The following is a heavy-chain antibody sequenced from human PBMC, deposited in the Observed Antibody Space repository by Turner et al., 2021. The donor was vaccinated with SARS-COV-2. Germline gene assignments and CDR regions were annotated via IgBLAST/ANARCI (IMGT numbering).Heavy chain of an antibody. CDR2: IYSGGST. J-gene: IGHJ6*02. Sequence: EVQLLESGGGLVQPGGSLRLSCAASGFTFSSYAMSWVRQAPGKGLEWVSVIYSGGSTYYVDSVKGRFTISRDNSKNTLYLQMNSLRAEDTAVYYCARDLGPYGMDVWGQGTTVTVSS. CDR1: GFTFSSYA. CDR3: ARDLGPYGMDV. D-gene: IGHD3-10*01. V-gene: IGHV3-23*03.